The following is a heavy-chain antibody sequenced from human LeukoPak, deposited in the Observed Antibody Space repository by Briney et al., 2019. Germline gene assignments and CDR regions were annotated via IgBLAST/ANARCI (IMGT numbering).Heavy chain of an antibody. CDR2: ISDTATDI. CDR1: GFTFTSFS. J-gene: IGHJ3*02. D-gene: IGHD3-22*01. V-gene: IGHV3-21*01. Sequence: PGGSLRLSCAASGFTFTSFSMNWVRQAPGKGLEWVSSISDTATDIYYADSVKGRFTISRDNAKNSLYLQMNSLRAEDTAVYYCARDRFDYDSSGYPYDIWGHGTMVTVSS. CDR3: ARDRFDYDSSGYPYDI.